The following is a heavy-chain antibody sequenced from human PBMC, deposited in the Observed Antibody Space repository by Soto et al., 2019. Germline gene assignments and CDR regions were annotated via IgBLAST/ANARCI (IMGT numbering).Heavy chain of an antibody. D-gene: IGHD3-16*01. J-gene: IGHJ4*02. CDR3: ARGSFPLRAQSYFDY. V-gene: IGHV1-69*13. CDR2: IIPIFGTA. CDR1: GGTFSSYA. Sequence: ASVKVSCKASGGTFSSYAISWVRQAPGQGLEWMGGIIPIFGTANYAQKFQGRVTITADESTSTAYMELSSLRSEDTAVYYCARGSFPLRAQSYFDYWGQGTLVTVSS.